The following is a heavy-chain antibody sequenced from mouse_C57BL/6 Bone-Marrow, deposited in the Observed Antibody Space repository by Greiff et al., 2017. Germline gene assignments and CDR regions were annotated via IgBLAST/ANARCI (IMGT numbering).Heavy chain of an antibody. CDR1: GYSFTGYY. D-gene: IGHD2-4*01. J-gene: IGHJ1*03. CDR2: LNPSTGGT. CDR3: ARCYDYDVGWYLDV. V-gene: IGHV1-42*01. Sequence: EVQLKESGPELVKPGASVKISCTASGYSFTGYYMNWVQQSPEKSLEWIGELNPSTGGTTYNEQFKAKATVTVDKDSSTAYMQLKSLTSEDSAVEYCARCYDYDVGWYLDVWGTGTTVTVSS.